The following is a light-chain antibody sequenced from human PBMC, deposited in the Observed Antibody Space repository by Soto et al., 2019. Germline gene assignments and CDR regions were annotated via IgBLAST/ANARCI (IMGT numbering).Light chain of an antibody. J-gene: IGKJ1*01. V-gene: IGKV3-20*01. Sequence: ETVLTQSPGTLSLSPGERATLSCRASQSVSSNYLAWYQQKPDQAPRLLMYGTSNRVTGIPDRFSGSGSETDFTLTISRLEPEDFAVYYCQQYGNTLWTFGQGTKVEV. CDR3: QQYGNTLWT. CDR2: GTS. CDR1: QSVSSNY.